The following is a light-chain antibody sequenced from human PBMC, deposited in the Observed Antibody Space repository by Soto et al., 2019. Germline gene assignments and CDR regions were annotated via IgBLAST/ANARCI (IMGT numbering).Light chain of an antibody. CDR2: DNN. V-gene: IGLV1-51*01. CDR3: GTWDSSLRALV. J-gene: IGLJ2*01. CDR1: SSNIGNNY. Sequence: HSVLTQPPSVSAAPGQRVTISCSGSSSNIGNNYVSWYQQFPGTAPKLLIYDNNMRPSGIPDRFSASKSGTSATLGITGLQTGDEADYYCGTWDSSLRALVFGGGTKLTVL.